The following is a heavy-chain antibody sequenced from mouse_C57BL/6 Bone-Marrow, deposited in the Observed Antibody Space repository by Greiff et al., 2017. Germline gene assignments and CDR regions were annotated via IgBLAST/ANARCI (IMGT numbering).Heavy chain of an antibody. Sequence: EVQLQQSGPELVKPGASVKMSCKASGYTFTDYNMHWVKQSHGKSLEWIGYINPNNGGTSYNQKFKGKATLTVHKSSSTAYMELRILTSEDSAVYYCARAYYDSSSSWFAYWGQGTLVTVSA. V-gene: IGHV1-22*01. D-gene: IGHD1-1*01. CDR2: INPNNGGT. CDR1: GYTFTDYN. CDR3: ARAYYDSSSSWFAY. J-gene: IGHJ3*01.